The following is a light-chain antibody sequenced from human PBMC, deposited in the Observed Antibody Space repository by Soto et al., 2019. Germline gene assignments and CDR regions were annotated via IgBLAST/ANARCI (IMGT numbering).Light chain of an antibody. V-gene: IGKV3-15*01. Sequence: EIVMTQSPATLSVSPGERATLSCRASQSVSSNLAWYQQRPGQAPRLLIYGASTRATGIPARFSGSGSGTEFTLTISGLQSEDFAVYYCQQYNNLPSLTFGGGTKVDIK. CDR3: QQYNNLPSLT. CDR2: GAS. CDR1: QSVSSN. J-gene: IGKJ4*01.